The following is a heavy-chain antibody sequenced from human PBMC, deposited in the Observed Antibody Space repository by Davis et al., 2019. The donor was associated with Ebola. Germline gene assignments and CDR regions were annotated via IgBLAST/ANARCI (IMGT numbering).Heavy chain of an antibody. CDR1: GYSFTSYW. D-gene: IGHD3-10*01. V-gene: IGHV5-10-1*01. Sequence: GESLKISCKGSGYSFTSYWISWVRQMPGKGLEWMGRIDPSDSYTNYSPSFQGHVTISADKSISTAYLQWSSLKASDTAMYYCASPVGSGSSWVDYYYYGMDVWGQGTTVTVSS. CDR3: ASPVGSGSSWVDYYYYGMDV. J-gene: IGHJ6*02. CDR2: IDPSDSYT.